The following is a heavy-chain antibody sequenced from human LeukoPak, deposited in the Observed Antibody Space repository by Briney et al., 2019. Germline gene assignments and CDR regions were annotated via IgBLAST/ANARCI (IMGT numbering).Heavy chain of an antibody. CDR2: IYYSGST. CDR1: GGSISSSSYY. V-gene: IGHV4-39*01. CDR3: ARTLPNTYYYDSSGQDDAFDI. Sequence: SETLSLTCTVSGGSISSSSYYWGWIRQPPGKGLEWIGSIYYSGSTYHNPSLKSRVTISVDTSKNQFSLKLSSVTAADTAVYYCARTLPNTYYYDSSGQDDAFDIWGQGTMVTVSS. J-gene: IGHJ3*02. D-gene: IGHD3-22*01.